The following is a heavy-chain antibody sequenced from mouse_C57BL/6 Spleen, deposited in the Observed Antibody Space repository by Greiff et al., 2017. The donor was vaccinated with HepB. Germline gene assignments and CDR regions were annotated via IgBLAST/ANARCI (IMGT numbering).Heavy chain of an antibody. V-gene: IGHV1-15*01. CDR1: GYTFTDYE. CDR2: IDPETGGT. D-gene: IGHD2-3*01. Sequence: QVQLKESGAELVRPGASVTLSCKASGYTFTDYEMHWVKQTPVHGLEWIGAIDPETGGTAYNQKFKGKAILTADKSSSTAYMELRSLTSEDSAVYYCTRGIYDGYLPFAYWGQGTLVTVSA. J-gene: IGHJ3*01. CDR3: TRGIYDGYLPFAY.